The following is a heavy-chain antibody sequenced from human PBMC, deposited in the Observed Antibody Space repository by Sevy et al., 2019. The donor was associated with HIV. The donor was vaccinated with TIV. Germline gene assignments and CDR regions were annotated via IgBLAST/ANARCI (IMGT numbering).Heavy chain of an antibody. D-gene: IGHD4-17*01. CDR2: INNNGRNT. CDR1: GFTFKDYT. Sequence: GGSLRLSCSASGFTFKDYTMHWVRQAPGRGPQYVSAINNNGRNTYYADSVKGRFTISRDNSKNTLYLEMSSLRAEDTALYYCELYGDYIHYWGQGTLVTVSS. V-gene: IGHV3-64D*08. J-gene: IGHJ4*02. CDR3: ELYGDYIHY.